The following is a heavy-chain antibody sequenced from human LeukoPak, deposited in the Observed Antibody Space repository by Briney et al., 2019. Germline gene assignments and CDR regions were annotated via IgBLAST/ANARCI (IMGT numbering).Heavy chain of an antibody. CDR1: GFTFSSYA. J-gene: IGHJ6*03. CDR3: PKDSQYQRNYSYYMYV. CDR2: ISGSGGST. Sequence: GGSLRLSCAASGFTFSSYAMSWVRQAPGKGLEWVSAISGSGGSTYYADSVKGRFTISRDNSKNTLYLQMNSLRAEDTAVYYCPKDSQYQRNYSYYMYVWGKGTTVTVSS. V-gene: IGHV3-23*01. D-gene: IGHD2-2*01.